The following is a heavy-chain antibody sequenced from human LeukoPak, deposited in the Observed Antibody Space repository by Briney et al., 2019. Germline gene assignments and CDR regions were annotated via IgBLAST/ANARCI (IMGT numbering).Heavy chain of an antibody. D-gene: IGHD3-22*01. V-gene: IGHV3-7*01. CDR1: GFTFSSYW. J-gene: IGHJ4*02. CDR3: ARDAPRDSSGYFLSVSGFDY. CDR2: LNRDGSEK. Sequence: PGGSLILSCAASGFTFSSYWMTWVRQAPGKGLEWVANLNRDGSEKYYVDSVKGRFTISRDNARNSLYLQMNSLRAEDTAVYYCARDAPRDSSGYFLSVSGFDYWGQGTLVTVPS.